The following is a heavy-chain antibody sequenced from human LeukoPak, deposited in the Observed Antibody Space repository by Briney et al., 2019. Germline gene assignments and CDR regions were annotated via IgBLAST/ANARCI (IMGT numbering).Heavy chain of an antibody. V-gene: IGHV3-74*01. CDR3: AAYDNSGYSKKYFQH. D-gene: IGHD3-22*01. Sequence: GGSLRLSCAASGFTFSTYGIHWVRQAPGKGLVWVSRINTDGSSTNYADSVKGRFTISRDNAKNTVYLQMNSLRADDTAVYYCAAYDNSGYSKKYFQHWGQGTLVTVSS. CDR2: INTDGSST. CDR1: GFTFSTYG. J-gene: IGHJ1*01.